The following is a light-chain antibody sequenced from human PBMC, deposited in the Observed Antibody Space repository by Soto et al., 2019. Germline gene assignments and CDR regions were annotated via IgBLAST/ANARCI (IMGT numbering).Light chain of an antibody. CDR3: QQYGSSSPLT. Sequence: EIVLTQSPGTLSLSPGERATLSCRASQSVSSSYVAWYQQKPGQAPRLLIYGASSRATGIPDRFSGSGSGTDFSLTISRLEPEDFAVYYWQQYGSSSPLTFGGGTKVEIK. CDR2: GAS. V-gene: IGKV3-20*01. CDR1: QSVSSSY. J-gene: IGKJ4*01.